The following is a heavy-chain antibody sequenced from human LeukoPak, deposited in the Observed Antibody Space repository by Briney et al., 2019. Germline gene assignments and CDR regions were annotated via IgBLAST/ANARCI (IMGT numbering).Heavy chain of an antibody. Sequence: PSETLSLTCTVSGGSISSSSYYWGWIRQPPGKGLEWIGSIYYSGSTYYNPSLKSRVTISVDTSKNQFSLKLSSVTAADTAVYYCARVFMYYYDSSGWVYFDYWGQGTLVTVSS. D-gene: IGHD3-22*01. CDR2: IYYSGST. CDR1: GGSISSSSYY. CDR3: ARVFMYYYDSSGWVYFDY. J-gene: IGHJ4*02. V-gene: IGHV4-39*07.